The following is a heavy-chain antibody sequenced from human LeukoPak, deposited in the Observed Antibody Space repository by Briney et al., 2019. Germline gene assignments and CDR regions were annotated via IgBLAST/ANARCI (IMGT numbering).Heavy chain of an antibody. J-gene: IGHJ4*02. V-gene: IGHV3-53*01. CDR3: ATGGRSGVALEQ. Sequence: GGSLRLSCVVSGFIASSNYMTWVRQAPGKGLEWTSLYSGGSTYYADSVMGRFTISRDNSKTTLFLQMNSLKAEDTAVYYCATGGRSGVALEQWGQGTLVTVSS. D-gene: IGHD1/OR15-1a*01. CDR1: GFIASSNY. CDR2: YSGGST.